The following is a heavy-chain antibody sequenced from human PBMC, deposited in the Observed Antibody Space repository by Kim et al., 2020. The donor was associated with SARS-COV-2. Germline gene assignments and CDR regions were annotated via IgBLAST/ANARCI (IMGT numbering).Heavy chain of an antibody. Sequence: SETLSLTCAVYGGSFSGYYWSWIRQPPGKGLEWIGEINHSGSTNYNPSLKSRVTISVDTSKNQFSLKLSSVTAADTAVYYCARGIGNYYYYYGMDVWGQGTTVTVSS. CDR3: ARGIGNYYYYYGMDV. CDR1: GGSFSGYY. V-gene: IGHV4-34*01. CDR2: INHSGST. D-gene: IGHD4-4*01. J-gene: IGHJ6*02.